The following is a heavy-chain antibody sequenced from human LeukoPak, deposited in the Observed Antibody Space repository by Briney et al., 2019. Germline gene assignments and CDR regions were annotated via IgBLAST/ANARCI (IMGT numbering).Heavy chain of an antibody. CDR2: ISYTGTYI. D-gene: IGHD3-10*01. CDR3: ARYDGGSGPFDY. J-gene: IGHJ4*02. CDR1: AFSLSAYN. Sequence: GGSLRLSCAASAFSLSAYNMNWVRQAPGKGLEWVSSISYTGTYIYYADSVKGRFTISRDNAQNSLYLQMNSLRAEDTAIYYCARYDGGSGPFDYWGQGTLVTVSS. V-gene: IGHV3-21*04.